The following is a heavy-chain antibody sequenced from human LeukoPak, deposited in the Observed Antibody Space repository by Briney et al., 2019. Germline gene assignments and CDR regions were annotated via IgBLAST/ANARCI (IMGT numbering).Heavy chain of an antibody. CDR1: GYTFTSYD. CDR2: MNPNSGNT. V-gene: IGHV1-8*03. D-gene: IGHD3-10*01. CDR3: ARGTNYYGSGSYYY. Sequence: ASVKVSCKASGYTFTSYDINRVRQATGQGLEWTGSMNPNSGNTGYAQKFQGRVTITRNTSISTAYMELSSLRSEDTAVYYCARGTNYYGSGSYYYWGQGTLVTVSS. J-gene: IGHJ4*02.